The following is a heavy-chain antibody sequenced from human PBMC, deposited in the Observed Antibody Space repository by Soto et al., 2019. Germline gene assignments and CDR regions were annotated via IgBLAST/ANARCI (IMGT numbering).Heavy chain of an antibody. CDR3: ALPPDCSGGSCYSGEYFQH. CDR2: INPNSGGT. V-gene: IGHV1-2*04. D-gene: IGHD2-15*01. CDR1: GYTFTGYY. J-gene: IGHJ1*01. Sequence: GASVKVSCKASGYTFTGYYMHWVRQAPGQGPEWMGWINPNSGGTNYAQKFQGWVTMTRDTSISTAYMELSRLRSDDTAVYYCALPPDCSGGSCYSGEYFQHWGQGTLVTVSS.